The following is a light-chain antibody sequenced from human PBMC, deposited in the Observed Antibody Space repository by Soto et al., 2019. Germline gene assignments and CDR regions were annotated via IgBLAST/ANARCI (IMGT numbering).Light chain of an antibody. Sequence: QSALTQPASVSGSPGQSITISCTGTSSDVGGYNYVSWYQQHPGKAPKFMIYDVSNRPSGVSNRFSGSKSGNTASLTISGLQAEDEADYYCSSYTSSSTVVFGGGTNSPS. CDR2: DVS. CDR3: SSYTSSSTVV. J-gene: IGLJ2*01. V-gene: IGLV2-14*01. CDR1: SSDVGGYNY.